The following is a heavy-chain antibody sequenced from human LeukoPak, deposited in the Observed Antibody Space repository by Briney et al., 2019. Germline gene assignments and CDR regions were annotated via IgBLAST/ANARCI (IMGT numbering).Heavy chain of an antibody. CDR3: ARVRITMVRGPSGPDAFDI. CDR1: GYTFTSYY. CDR2: INPNGGST. D-gene: IGHD3-10*01. Sequence: ASVKVSCKASGYTFTSYYMHWVRQAPGQGLEWMGIINPNGGSTSYAQKFQGRVTMTRDTSTSTVYMELSSLRSEDTAVYYCARVRITMVRGPSGPDAFDIWGQGTMVTVSS. J-gene: IGHJ3*02. V-gene: IGHV1-46*01.